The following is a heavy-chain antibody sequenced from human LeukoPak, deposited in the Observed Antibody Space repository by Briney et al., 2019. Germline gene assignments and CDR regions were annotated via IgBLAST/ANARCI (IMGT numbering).Heavy chain of an antibody. J-gene: IGHJ3*02. CDR3: AIVRYRAFDI. D-gene: IGHD2-2*02. Sequence: SETLSLTCAVYGGSFSGYYWSWIRQPPGKGLEWIGEINHSGSTNYNPSLKSRVTISVDTSKNQFSLKLSSVTAADTAVYYCAIVRYRAFDIWGQGTMVTVSS. CDR1: GGSFSGYY. V-gene: IGHV4-34*01. CDR2: INHSGST.